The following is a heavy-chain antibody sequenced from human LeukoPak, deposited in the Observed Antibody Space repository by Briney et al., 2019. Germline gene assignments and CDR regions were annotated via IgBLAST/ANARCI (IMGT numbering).Heavy chain of an antibody. CDR2: IYPGDSDT. CDR1: GYSFTSYW. CDR3: ARWVVDTAMATKAGAFDI. D-gene: IGHD5-18*01. V-gene: IGHV5-51*01. J-gene: IGHJ3*02. Sequence: GESLKISCKGSGYSFTSYWIGWVRQMPGKGLEWMGIIYPGDSDTRYSPSFQGQVTISADKSISTAYLQWSSLKASDTAMYYCARWVVDTAMATKAGAFDIWGQGTMVTVSS.